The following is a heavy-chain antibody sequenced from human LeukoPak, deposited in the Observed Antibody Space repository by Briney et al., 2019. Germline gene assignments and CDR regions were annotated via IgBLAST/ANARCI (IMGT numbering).Heavy chain of an antibody. Sequence: ASVKVSCKASGYTFTSYYMHWVRQAPGQGLEWMGIINPSGGSTSYAQKFQGRVTMTRVTSTSTVYMELSSLRPEDTAVYYCARVAVAIHYGMDVWGQGTTVTVSS. V-gene: IGHV1-46*01. CDR1: GYTFTSYY. CDR3: ARVAVAIHYGMDV. CDR2: INPSGGST. D-gene: IGHD6-19*01. J-gene: IGHJ6*02.